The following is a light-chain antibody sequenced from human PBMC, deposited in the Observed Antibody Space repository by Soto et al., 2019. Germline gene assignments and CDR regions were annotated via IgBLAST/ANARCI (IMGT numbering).Light chain of an antibody. J-gene: IGLJ1*01. V-gene: IGLV4-69*01. CDR3: QTLGTGIHDV. Sequence: QLVLTQSPSASASLGASVKLTCTLSSGHSSYAIAWHQQQPEKGPRYLMKLNSDGSHSKGDGIPDRFSGSSSGAERYLTISRLQSEDEGDYNCQTLGTGIHDVFGTGTKLTVL. CDR2: LNSDGSH. CDR1: SGHSSYA.